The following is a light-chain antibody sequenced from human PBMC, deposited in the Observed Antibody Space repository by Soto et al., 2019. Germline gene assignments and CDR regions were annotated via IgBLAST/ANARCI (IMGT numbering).Light chain of an antibody. CDR2: KAS. V-gene: IGKV1-5*03. Sequence: DIQMTQSPSTLSASVGDRVTITCRASQSISSWLAWYQQKPGKPPKLRIYKASTLESGVPSRFSGSASGTEFTLTISSLQPDDFAAYYCQQYSDYSPYTFGQGNKLEIK. CDR1: QSISSW. J-gene: IGKJ2*01. CDR3: QQYSDYSPYT.